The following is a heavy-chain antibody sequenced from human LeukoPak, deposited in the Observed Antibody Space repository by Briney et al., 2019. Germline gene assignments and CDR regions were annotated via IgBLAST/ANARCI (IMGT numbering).Heavy chain of an antibody. CDR2: IYYSGST. D-gene: IGHD3-3*01. J-gene: IGHJ6*02. CDR3: ARDWSILESRYYYGMDV. V-gene: IGHV4-39*07. CDR1: GDSISRSLYY. Sequence: PSETLSLTCTVSGDSISRSLYYWGWIRQPPGKGLEWNGTIYYSGSTYYNPSLKSRVTISVDTSKNQFSLRLSSVTAADTAVYYCARDWSILESRYYYGMDVWGQGTTVTVSS.